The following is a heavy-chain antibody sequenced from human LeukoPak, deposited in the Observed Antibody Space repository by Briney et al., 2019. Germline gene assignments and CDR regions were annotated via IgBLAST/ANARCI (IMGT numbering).Heavy chain of an antibody. CDR3: AKGYSSGWATFDY. J-gene: IGHJ4*02. D-gene: IGHD6-19*01. CDR2: VSGSGDTT. Sequence: GGSLRLSCAASGFTFSNYAMSWVRQAPGKGLEWVSVVSGSGDTTYYADSVKGRFTISRDNSKNTLFLPMKSLRAEDTAVYYCAKGYSSGWATFDYWGQGTLVTVSS. V-gene: IGHV3-23*01. CDR1: GFTFSNYA.